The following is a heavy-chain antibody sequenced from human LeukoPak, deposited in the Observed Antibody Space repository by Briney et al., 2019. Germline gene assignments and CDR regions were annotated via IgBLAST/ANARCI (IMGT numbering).Heavy chain of an antibody. V-gene: IGHV3-23*01. J-gene: IGHJ4*02. Sequence: GGSLRLSCAASGFTFSSYAMSWVRQAAGKGLEWVSAISGSGGSTYYADSVKGRFTISRDNSKNTLYLQMNSLRAEDTAVYYCAKAYDFWSGYFPFDDWGPGKLVTVSS. CDR1: GFTFSSYA. CDR3: AKAYDFWSGYFPFDD. D-gene: IGHD3-3*01. CDR2: ISGSGGST.